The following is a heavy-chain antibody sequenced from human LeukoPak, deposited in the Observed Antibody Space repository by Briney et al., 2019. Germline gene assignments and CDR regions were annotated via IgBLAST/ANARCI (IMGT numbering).Heavy chain of an antibody. CDR3: ARLEYRYQRSQMTPEVNWFDP. Sequence: GASVKVSCKASGYTFTGYYMHWVRQAPGQGLEWMGWINPNSGGTNYAQKFQGRVTITADESTSTAYMELSSLRSEDTAVYYCARLEYRYQRSQMTPEVNWFDPWGQGTLFTVSS. CDR2: INPNSGGT. V-gene: IGHV1-2*02. CDR1: GYTFTGYY. J-gene: IGHJ5*02. D-gene: IGHD2-2*01.